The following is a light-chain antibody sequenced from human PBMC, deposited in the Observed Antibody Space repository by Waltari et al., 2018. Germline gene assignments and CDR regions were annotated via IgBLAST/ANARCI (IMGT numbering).Light chain of an antibody. Sequence: DIQMTQSPSSLSASLGDRVTITCRASQGISNSLAWYQQKPGKAPKLLLYGASRLESGVPPRFSGSGSGTDYTLTISSLQPDDFATYYCQQYYFTPYTFGQGTKLDIK. CDR1: QGISNS. J-gene: IGKJ2*01. CDR3: QQYYFTPYT. CDR2: GAS. V-gene: IGKV1-NL1*01.